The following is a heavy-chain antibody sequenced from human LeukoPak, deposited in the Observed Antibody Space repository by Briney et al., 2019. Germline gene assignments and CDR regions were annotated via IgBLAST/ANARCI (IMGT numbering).Heavy chain of an antibody. Sequence: GESLKISCKGSGYSFTTYWIGWVRQMPGKGLEWMGIIHPGDSDTRYSPSFQGQVTISVDKSSSTAYLQWSSLKASDTAMYYCATHPYSYYFDSWGQGTLVTVSS. CDR2: IHPGDSDT. V-gene: IGHV5-51*01. CDR3: ATHPYSYYFDS. J-gene: IGHJ4*02. D-gene: IGHD2-21*01. CDR1: GYSFTTYW.